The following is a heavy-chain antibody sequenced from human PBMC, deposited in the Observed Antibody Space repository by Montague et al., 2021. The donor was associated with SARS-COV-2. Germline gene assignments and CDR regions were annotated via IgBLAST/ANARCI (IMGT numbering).Heavy chain of an antibody. J-gene: IGHJ3*01. Sequence: SLRLSCAASGFTFSSYAMHWVRQAPGKGLEWVALISYEGSVQFYADSVKGRFTISRDNSQNTLYLQMNSLRLDDTAVYYCVRGAPNSSNAFDAWGQGTMVTVSS. CDR3: VRGAPNSSNAFDA. V-gene: IGHV3-30*04. D-gene: IGHD6-13*01. CDR2: ISYEGSVQ. CDR1: GFTFSSYA.